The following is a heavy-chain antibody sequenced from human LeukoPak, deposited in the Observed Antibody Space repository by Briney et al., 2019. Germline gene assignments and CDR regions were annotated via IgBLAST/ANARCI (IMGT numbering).Heavy chain of an antibody. J-gene: IGHJ4*02. Sequence: GGSLRLSCAASGFTFSNYWMTWVRQAPGKGLEWAANIKQDGSERYYVDSVKGRFTISRDNAKNSLYLQMNSLRVEDTAVYYCTKKTGEYWGQGTLVTVSA. V-gene: IGHV3-7*03. CDR3: TKKTGEY. CDR1: GFTFSNYW. CDR2: IKQDGSER.